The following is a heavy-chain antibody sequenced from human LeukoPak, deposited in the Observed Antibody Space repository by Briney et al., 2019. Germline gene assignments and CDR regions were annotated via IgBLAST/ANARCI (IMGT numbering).Heavy chain of an antibody. CDR1: GYTFTSYG. CDR2: ISAYNGNT. D-gene: IGHD3-3*01. CDR3: ARVSTIFGVLLRAYYYYYYMDV. J-gene: IGHJ6*03. Sequence: GASVKVSCKASGYTFTSYGISWVRQAPGQGLEWMGWISAYNGNTNYAQKLQGRVTMTTDTSTSTAYMELRSLRSDDTAVYYCARVSTIFGVLLRAYYYYYYMDVWGKGTTVTVSS. V-gene: IGHV1-18*01.